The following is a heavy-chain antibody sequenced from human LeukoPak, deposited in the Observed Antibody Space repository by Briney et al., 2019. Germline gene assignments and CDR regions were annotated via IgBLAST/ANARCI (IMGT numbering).Heavy chain of an antibody. V-gene: IGHV3-7*01. CDR1: GFTFSSYW. J-gene: IGHJ4*02. D-gene: IGHD2/OR15-2a*01. CDR2: IKQDGSEK. CDR3: ARDFRDRSMPIEY. Sequence: GGSLRLSCAASGFTFSSYWMSWVRQAPGKGLEWVANIKQDGSEKYYVDSVKGRFTISRDNAKNSLYLQMNSLRAEDTAVYYCARDFRDRSMPIEYWGQGTLVTVSS.